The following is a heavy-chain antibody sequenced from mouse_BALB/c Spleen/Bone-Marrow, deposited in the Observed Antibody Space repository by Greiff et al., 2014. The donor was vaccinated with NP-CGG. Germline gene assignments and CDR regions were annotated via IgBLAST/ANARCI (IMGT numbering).Heavy chain of an antibody. CDR2: ITPNSDHT. Sequence: VQLQQSGAKLARPGASVKMSCKASGYTFTSYTMHWVKQRPGQGLEWIGYITPNSDHTNYNQKFKDRATLTADKSSSTAYMQLSNLTSEDSAIYYCSRSTFAHVMDSWGQGTSVTVSS. D-gene: IGHD4-1*02. CDR3: SRSTFAHVMDS. CDR1: GYTFTSYT. J-gene: IGHJ4*01. V-gene: IGHV1-4*01.